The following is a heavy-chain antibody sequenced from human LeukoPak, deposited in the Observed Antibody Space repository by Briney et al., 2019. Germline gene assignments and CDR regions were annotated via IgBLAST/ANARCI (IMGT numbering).Heavy chain of an antibody. Sequence: SETLSLTCTVSGGSISSYYWSWIRQPSGKGLEWIGYIYYSGSTDYNPSLKSRVTISVDTSKNQFSLKLSSVTAADTAVYYCARDRHYYGSGLSDAFDIWGQGTMVTVSS. CDR1: GGSISSYY. V-gene: IGHV4-59*01. J-gene: IGHJ3*02. D-gene: IGHD3-10*01. CDR2: IYYSGST. CDR3: ARDRHYYGSGLSDAFDI.